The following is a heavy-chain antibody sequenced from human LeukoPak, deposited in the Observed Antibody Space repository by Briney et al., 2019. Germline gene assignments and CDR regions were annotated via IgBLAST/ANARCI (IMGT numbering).Heavy chain of an antibody. Sequence: PGGSLRLSCAASGFTFSSYGMHWVRQAPGKGLEWVAVISYDGSNKYYADSVKGRFTISRDNSKNTLYLQMNSLRAEDTAVYYCAKSQSHFVVVVAAITPDYWGQGTLVTVSS. CDR2: ISYDGSNK. J-gene: IGHJ4*02. CDR1: GFTFSSYG. D-gene: IGHD2-15*01. V-gene: IGHV3-30*18. CDR3: AKSQSHFVVVVAAITPDY.